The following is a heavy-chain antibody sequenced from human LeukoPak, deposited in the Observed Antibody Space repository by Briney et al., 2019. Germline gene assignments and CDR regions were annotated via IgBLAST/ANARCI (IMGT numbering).Heavy chain of an antibody. J-gene: IGHJ4*02. CDR2: ISAYNGNT. CDR3: ARVPSSSGWMIPFFFDY. CDR1: GYTFTSCG. Sequence: GASVKVSCKASGYTFTSCGISWVRQAPGQGLEWMGWISAYNGNTNYAQKLQGRVTMTTDTSTSTAYMELRSLRSDDTAVYYCARVPSSSGWMIPFFFDYWGQGTLVTVSS. D-gene: IGHD6-19*01. V-gene: IGHV1-18*01.